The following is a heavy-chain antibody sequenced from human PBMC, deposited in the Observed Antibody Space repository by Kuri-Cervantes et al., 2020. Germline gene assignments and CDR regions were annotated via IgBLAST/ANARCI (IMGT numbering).Heavy chain of an antibody. Sequence: GESLKISCAASGFTFSSYAMSWVRQAPGKGLEWVSAISGSGGSTYYADSVKGRFTISRDNAKNTLYLQMNSLRAEDTAVYYCARAKDYYDSSGYYLLDYWGQGTLVTVSS. CDR3: ARAKDYYDSSGYYLLDY. V-gene: IGHV3-23*01. J-gene: IGHJ4*02. CDR2: ISGSGGST. CDR1: GFTFSSYA. D-gene: IGHD3-22*01.